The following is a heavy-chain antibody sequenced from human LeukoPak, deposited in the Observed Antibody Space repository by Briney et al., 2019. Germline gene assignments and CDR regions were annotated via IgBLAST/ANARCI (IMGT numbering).Heavy chain of an antibody. J-gene: IGHJ6*03. V-gene: IGHV4-34*01. CDR3: ARVRSVIYYYYYMDV. CDR2: INHSGST. CDR1: GGSFSGYY. Sequence: PSETLSLTCAVYGGSFSGYYWSWIRQPPGKGLEWIGEINHSGSTNYNPSLKSRVTISVDTSKNQFSLKLSSVTAADTAAYYCARVRSVIYYYYYMDVWGKGTTVTVSS. D-gene: IGHD2-21*01.